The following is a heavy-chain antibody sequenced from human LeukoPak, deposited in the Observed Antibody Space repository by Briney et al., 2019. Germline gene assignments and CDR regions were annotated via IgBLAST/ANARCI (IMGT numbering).Heavy chain of an antibody. CDR1: GFTFSSYG. D-gene: IGHD1-14*01. V-gene: IGHV3-30*18. Sequence: PGGSLRLSCAASGFTFSSYGMHWVRQAPGKGLEWVAVISYDGSNKYYADSVKGRFTISSDNSKNTLYLQMNSLRAEDTAVYYCAKDLPGTGDYWGQGTLVTVSS. J-gene: IGHJ4*02. CDR3: AKDLPGTGDY. CDR2: ISYDGSNK.